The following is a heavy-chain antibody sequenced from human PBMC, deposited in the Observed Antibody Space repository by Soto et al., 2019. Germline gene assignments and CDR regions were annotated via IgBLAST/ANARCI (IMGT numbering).Heavy chain of an antibody. J-gene: IGHJ4*02. CDR3: AKLTAA. Sequence: GGSLRLSCAASGFTFSAYVMSWVRQAPGKGLEWVSSITSSGGGTYYADSVKGRFTVSRDNSKNTVYLQMNSLRDEDTAVYYCAKLTAAWGQGTLVTV. V-gene: IGHV3-23*01. CDR2: ITSSGGGT. CDR1: GFTFSAYV. D-gene: IGHD6-13*01.